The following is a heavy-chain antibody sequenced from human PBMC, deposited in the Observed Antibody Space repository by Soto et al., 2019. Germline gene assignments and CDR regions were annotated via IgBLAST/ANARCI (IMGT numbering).Heavy chain of an antibody. D-gene: IGHD3-22*01. CDR3: ASKGGSTGYYYFNN. Sequence: GSLRLSCAASEFSFNIYNMHWVRQAPGKGLEWVAVISYDGSNKNYADSVKGRFTISRDNSKNTLYLQMNSLRAEDTAFYYCASKGGSTGYYYFNNWGQGTLVTVSS. CDR1: EFSFNIYN. CDR2: ISYDGSNK. V-gene: IGHV3-30*03. J-gene: IGHJ4*02.